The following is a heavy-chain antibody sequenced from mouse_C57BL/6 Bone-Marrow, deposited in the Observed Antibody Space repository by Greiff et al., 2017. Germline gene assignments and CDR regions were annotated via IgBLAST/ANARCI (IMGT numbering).Heavy chain of an antibody. CDR1: GYTFTSYW. V-gene: IGHV1-55*01. D-gene: IGHD1-1*01. CDR3: ARSNTAVDYYAMDY. Sequence: QVQLQQPGAELVKPGASVKMSCKASGYTFTSYWITWVKQRPGQGLEWIGDIYPGSGSTNYNEKFKSKATLTVDTSSSTAYMQRSSLTSEDSAVYYYARSNTAVDYYAMDYWGQGASVTVSS. J-gene: IGHJ4*01. CDR2: IYPGSGST.